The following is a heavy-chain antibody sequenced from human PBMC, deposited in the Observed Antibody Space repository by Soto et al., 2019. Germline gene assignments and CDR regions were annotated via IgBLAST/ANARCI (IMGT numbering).Heavy chain of an antibody. V-gene: IGHV4-59*08. CDR3: ARQLGTGSYRYYYFDY. J-gene: IGHJ4*02. Sequence: PSETLSLTCTVSGGSISSYYWSWIRQPPGKGLEWIGYIYYSGSTNYNPSLKSRVTISVDTSKNQFSLKLSSVTAADTAVYYCARQLGTGSYRYYYFDYWGQGTLVTVSS. CDR2: IYYSGST. CDR1: GGSISSYY. D-gene: IGHD3-16*02.